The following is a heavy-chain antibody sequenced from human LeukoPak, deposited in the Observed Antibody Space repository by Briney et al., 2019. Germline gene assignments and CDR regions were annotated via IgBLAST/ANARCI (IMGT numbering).Heavy chain of an antibody. CDR2: INHSGST. V-gene: IGHV4-34*01. CDR1: GGSFSGYY. CDR3: ARHSSVLIVGATMVFDY. D-gene: IGHD1-26*01. Sequence: SETLSLTCAVYGGSFSGYYWSWIRQPPGKGLEWIGEINHSGSTNYNSSLKSRVTISVDTSKNQFSLKLSSVTAADTAVYYCARHSSVLIVGATMVFDYWGQGTLVTVSS. J-gene: IGHJ4*02.